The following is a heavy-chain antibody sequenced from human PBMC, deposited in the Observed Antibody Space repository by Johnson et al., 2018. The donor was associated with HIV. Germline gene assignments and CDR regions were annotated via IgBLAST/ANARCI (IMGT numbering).Heavy chain of an antibody. D-gene: IGHD6-6*01. V-gene: IGHV3-30*03. CDR1: GFTFTNYA. J-gene: IGHJ3*02. CDR2: ISYDGTNK. Sequence: QVQLVESGGGVVQPGRSLRLSCAASGFTFTNYAMHWVRQAPGKGLEWVAVISYDGTNKYYADSVKGRFTISRDSSKNTLYLQMNSLRAEDTAVYYCARAVYSSSSSCALDIWGQGTMVTVSS. CDR3: ARAVYSSSSSCALDI.